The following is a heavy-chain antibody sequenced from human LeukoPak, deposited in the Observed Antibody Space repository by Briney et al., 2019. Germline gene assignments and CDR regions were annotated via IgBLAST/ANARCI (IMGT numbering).Heavy chain of an antibody. CDR1: GASISSGGYS. Sequence: PSQTLSLTCTVSGASISSGGYSWSWVRQHPGKGLEWIGCIYYTGSTYYNPSLERRVTISVATSKNQFSLKVSSVTAADTAVYFCARHDYGDYGAHAFDIWGQGTMVTVSS. V-gene: IGHV4-31*03. D-gene: IGHD4-17*01. CDR3: ARHDYGDYGAHAFDI. J-gene: IGHJ3*02. CDR2: IYYTGST.